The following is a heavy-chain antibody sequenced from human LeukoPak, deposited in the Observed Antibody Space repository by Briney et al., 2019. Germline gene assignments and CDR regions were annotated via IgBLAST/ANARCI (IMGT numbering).Heavy chain of an antibody. CDR1: GYTFTSYD. V-gene: IGHV1-8*01. CDR2: MNPNSGNT. Sequence: ASVKVSCKASGYTFTSYDINWVRQATGQGLEWMGWMNPNSGNTGYAQKFQGRVTMTRNTSISTAYMELSSLRSEDTAVYYCARAPSLSYYDSSGYVDYWGQGTLVTVSS. CDR3: ARAPSLSYYDSSGYVDY. J-gene: IGHJ4*02. D-gene: IGHD3-22*01.